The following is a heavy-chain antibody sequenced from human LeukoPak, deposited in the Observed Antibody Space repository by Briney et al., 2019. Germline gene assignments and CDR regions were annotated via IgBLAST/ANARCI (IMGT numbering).Heavy chain of an antibody. Sequence: GESLKISCKRSGSTSTNHWISWARQMPGKGREWMGKIDPSDSYTNYSPSFQGHVTISADKSISTAYLQWSSLKASDTAMYYCARAPDSDSGYDYFDYWGQGTLVTVSS. CDR3: ARAPDSDSGYDYFDY. CDR1: GSTSTNHW. J-gene: IGHJ4*02. CDR2: IDPSDSYT. V-gene: IGHV5-10-1*01. D-gene: IGHD5-12*01.